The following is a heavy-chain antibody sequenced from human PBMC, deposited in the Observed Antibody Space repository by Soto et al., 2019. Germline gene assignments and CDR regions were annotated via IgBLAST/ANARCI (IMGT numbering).Heavy chain of an antibody. CDR1: GVSFSSYG. CDR3: ARDRPDLVGTACYYHGFAV. Sequence: EVALLESGGGLVQPGGSLRVSCVDPGVSFSSYGISWVRQAPGKGLEWVSRISGSGTKTYYADSVEGRFTISRNNSKNTVDLHITSLMPDDTAVYYSARDRPDLVGTACYYHGFAVWGQGTTVIVSS. V-gene: IGHV3-23*01. J-gene: IGHJ6*02. CDR2: ISGSGTKT. D-gene: IGHD5-12*01.